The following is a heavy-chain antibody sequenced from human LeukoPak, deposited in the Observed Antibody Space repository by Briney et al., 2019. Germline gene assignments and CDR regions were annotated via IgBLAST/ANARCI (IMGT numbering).Heavy chain of an antibody. CDR3: ASYKLSTVTTYFDY. D-gene: IGHD4-17*01. Sequence: PLETLSLTCAVSGGSISSSNWWSWVRQPPGKGLEWIGEIYHSGSTNYNPSLKSRVTISVDKSKNQFSLKLSSVTAADTAVYYCASYKLSTVTTYFDYWGQGTLVTVSS. J-gene: IGHJ4*02. CDR1: GGSISSSNW. CDR2: IYHSGST. V-gene: IGHV4-4*02.